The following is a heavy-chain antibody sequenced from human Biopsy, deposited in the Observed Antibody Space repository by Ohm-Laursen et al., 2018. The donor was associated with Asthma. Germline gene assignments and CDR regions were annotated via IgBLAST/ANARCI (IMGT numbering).Heavy chain of an antibody. V-gene: IGHV3-7*05. CDR2: INQDGSDK. D-gene: IGHD3-22*01. CDR1: GFTFSNYW. Sequence: GSLRLSCTASGFTFSNYWMSWVRQTPGKGLEWVANINQDGSDKYYLDSVKGRFTVSRDNAKNSLFLQMNSLRAEYTAVYYCAKDIGMFYFDSGGFLRGFDYWGQGSLVTVSS. CDR3: AKDIGMFYFDSGGFLRGFDY. J-gene: IGHJ4*02.